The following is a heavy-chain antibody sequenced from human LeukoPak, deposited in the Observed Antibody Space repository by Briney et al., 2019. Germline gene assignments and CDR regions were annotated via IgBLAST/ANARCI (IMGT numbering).Heavy chain of an antibody. D-gene: IGHD1-7*01. CDR2: TRYDGSNK. V-gene: IGHV3-30*02. CDR3: AKRVRGTTDYYYYMDV. J-gene: IGHJ6*03. Sequence: GGFLRLSCAASGFTFSSYGMHWVRQAPGKGLEWVAFTRYDGSNKYYADSVKGRFTISRDISKNTLYLQMNSLRAEDTAVYYCAKRVRGTTDYYYYMDVWGKGTTVTVSS. CDR1: GFTFSSYG.